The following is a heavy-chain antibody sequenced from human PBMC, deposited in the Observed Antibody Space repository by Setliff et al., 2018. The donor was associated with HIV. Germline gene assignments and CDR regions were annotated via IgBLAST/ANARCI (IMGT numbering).Heavy chain of an antibody. CDR1: GDSISNGAYF. CDR2: IYYSGST. J-gene: IGHJ5*02. Sequence: SETLSLTCSVSGDSISNGAYFWAWIRQPPGKGLEWIGYIYYSGSTNYNPSLRSRVTISVDTSKNQFSLKLSSVTAADTAVYYCATYADRESNRFDPWGQGILVTVSS. V-gene: IGHV4-61*05. CDR3: ATYADRESNRFDP. D-gene: IGHD3-10*01.